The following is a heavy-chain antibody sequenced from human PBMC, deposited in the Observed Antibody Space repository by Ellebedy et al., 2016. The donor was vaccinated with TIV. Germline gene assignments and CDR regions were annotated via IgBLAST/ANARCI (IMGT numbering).Heavy chain of an antibody. D-gene: IGHD4-17*01. V-gene: IGHV3-23*01. CDR1: GFTFRSYA. Sequence: GESLKISCAASGFTFRSYAMAWVRQAPGKGLEWVAGIVGSGAERYADSVNGRFTISRDNSKTTVDLQMNSLRAEDTAVYFCAKDRTPGDGYWVFDYWGQGTLVTVSS. CDR3: AKDRTPGDGYWVFDY. J-gene: IGHJ4*02. CDR2: IVGSGA.